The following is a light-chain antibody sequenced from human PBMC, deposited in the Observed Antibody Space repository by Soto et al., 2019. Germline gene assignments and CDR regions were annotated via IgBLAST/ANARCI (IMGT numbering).Light chain of an antibody. CDR1: SSDVGTYQY. J-gene: IGLJ2*01. Sequence: QSALTQPRSGSGSPGQSVTISCTGTSSDVGTYQYVSWYQQHPGKAPKLMFYDVNKRPSGVPDRFSGSKSGDTASLTIFGLQAEDEADYYCCSYAGRYTRIFGGGTKLTVL. CDR3: CSYAGRYTRI. V-gene: IGLV2-11*01. CDR2: DVN.